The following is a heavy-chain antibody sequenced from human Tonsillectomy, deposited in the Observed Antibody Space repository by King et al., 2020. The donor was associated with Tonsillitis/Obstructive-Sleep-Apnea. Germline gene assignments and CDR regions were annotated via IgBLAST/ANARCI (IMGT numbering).Heavy chain of an antibody. CDR1: GGSISSGGYY. D-gene: IGHD2-2*01. Sequence: VQLQESGPGLVKPSQTLSLTCTVSGGSISSGGYYWSWIRQHPGKGLEWIGYIYYSGSTYSNPSLKSRVTISVDTSKNQLSLKLRSVTAADTAVYYCAARVPAAIHGPNDAFDIWGQGTMVTVSS. V-gene: IGHV4-31*03. CDR3: AARVPAAIHGPNDAFDI. CDR2: IYYSGST. J-gene: IGHJ3*02.